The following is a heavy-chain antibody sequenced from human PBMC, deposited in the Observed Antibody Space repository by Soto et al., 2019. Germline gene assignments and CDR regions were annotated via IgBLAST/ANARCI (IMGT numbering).Heavy chain of an antibody. Sequence: QLQLQESGSGLVKPSQTLSLTCAVSGGSISSGGYSWSWIRQPPGKGLEWIGYIYHSGSTYYNPSLKSRVTMSVDRSKNQFSLKLSSVTAADTAVYYCARGEYYYDSSGYRINWFDPWGQGTLVTVSS. J-gene: IGHJ5*02. D-gene: IGHD3-22*01. CDR3: ARGEYYYDSSGYRINWFDP. CDR1: GGSISSGGYS. CDR2: IYHSGST. V-gene: IGHV4-30-2*01.